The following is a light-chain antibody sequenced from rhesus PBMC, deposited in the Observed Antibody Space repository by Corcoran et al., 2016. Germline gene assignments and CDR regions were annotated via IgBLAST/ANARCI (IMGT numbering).Light chain of an antibody. Sequence: QTGLTQPPSVSPALSPTATLTCSGNSNNVGNQGVHWLQQHEGHPPKLLSYRDNNPPSGIYESFSVSRLGNKASLTITGLQPEDEADYYCAACDSTLNDIFGGWTRLTVL. J-gene: IGLJ1*01. CDR2: RDN. V-gene: IGLV10-114*01. CDR1: SNNVGNQG. CDR3: AACDSTLNDI.